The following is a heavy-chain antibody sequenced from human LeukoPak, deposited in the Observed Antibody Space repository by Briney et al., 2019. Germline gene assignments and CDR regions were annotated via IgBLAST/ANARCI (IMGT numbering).Heavy chain of an antibody. CDR1: GYTFTCYY. CDR3: ARVGIADQGGFDY. V-gene: IGHV1-2*02. CDR2: INPNSGGT. Sequence: GASVTVSCKASGYTFTCYYMHWVRQAPGQGLEWMGWINPNSGGTNYAQKFQGRVTMTRDTSISTAYMELSRLRSDDTAVYYCARVGIADQGGFDYWGQGTLVTVSS. J-gene: IGHJ4*02. D-gene: IGHD6-13*01.